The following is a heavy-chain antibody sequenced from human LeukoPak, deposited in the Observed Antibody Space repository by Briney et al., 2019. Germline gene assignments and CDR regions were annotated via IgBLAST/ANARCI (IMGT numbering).Heavy chain of an antibody. V-gene: IGHV4-30-4*01. Sequence: SETLSLTCTVSGGSISSGDYYWSWIRQPRGKGLEWIGYIYYSGSTYYNPSLKSRVTISVDTSKNQFSLKLSSVTAADTAVYYSVRASGGYSSDYWGQGTLVTVSS. CDR1: GGSISSGDYY. CDR3: VRASGGYSSDY. D-gene: IGHD3-22*01. CDR2: IYYSGST. J-gene: IGHJ4*02.